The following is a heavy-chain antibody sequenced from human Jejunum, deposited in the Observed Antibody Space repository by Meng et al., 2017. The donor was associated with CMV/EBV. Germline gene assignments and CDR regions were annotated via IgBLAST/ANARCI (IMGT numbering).Heavy chain of an antibody. CDR3: ARKYCGSSNCYPFDY. V-gene: IGHV4-34*01. CDR1: GGSFSGYD. J-gene: IGHJ4*02. D-gene: IGHD2-2*01. Sequence: YGGSFSGYDWSWIRQSPGQGLEWIGQINHSGSASYNPSLRRRVTISEDTSKNQFSLRLTSVTAADTAIYYCARKYCGSSNCYPFDYWGQGELVTVSS. CDR2: INHSGSA.